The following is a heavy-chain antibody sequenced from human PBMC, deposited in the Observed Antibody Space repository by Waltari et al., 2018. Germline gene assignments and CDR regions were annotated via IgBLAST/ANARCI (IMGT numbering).Heavy chain of an antibody. V-gene: IGHV3-30*02. J-gene: IGHJ4*02. D-gene: IGHD2-2*02. CDR1: GFTFSNFG. CDR3: AKDAFGNTYLDF. CDR2: IGVDGSDK. Sequence: QVNLVESGGGVVQPGGSLRLSCATSGFTFSNFGMHWVRQAPGKGWGWVALIGVDGSDKFYADSVRGRFTISRDNSARTLYLDMDSLRLDDTAMYYCAKDAFGNTYLDFWGQGTLVTVSS.